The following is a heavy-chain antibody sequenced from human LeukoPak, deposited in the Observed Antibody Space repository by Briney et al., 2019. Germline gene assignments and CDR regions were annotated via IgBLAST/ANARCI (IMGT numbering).Heavy chain of an antibody. J-gene: IGHJ5*02. D-gene: IGHD6-13*01. Sequence: SETLSLTCTVSGVSINSYYWSWIRQPPGKGLEWIGYSYYNAITNYNPSLKSRLTISVDTSKNQFSLKLTSVTAADTAVYYCARWARQQLGRGGYWFDPWGQGTLVTVSS. V-gene: IGHV4-59*08. CDR3: ARWARQQLGRGGYWFDP. CDR2: SYYNAIT. CDR1: GVSINSYY.